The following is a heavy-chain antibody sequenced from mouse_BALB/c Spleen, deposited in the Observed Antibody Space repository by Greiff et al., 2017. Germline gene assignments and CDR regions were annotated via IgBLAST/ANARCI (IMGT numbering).Heavy chain of an antibody. CDR3: AREGGLRLFDY. V-gene: IGHV1-87*01. Sequence: QVQLKQSGAELARPGASVKLSCKASGYTFTSYWMQWVKQRPGQGLEWIGAIYPGDGDTRYTQKFKGKATLTADKSSSTAYMQLSSLASEDSAVYYCAREGGLRLFDYWGQGTTLTVSS. CDR2: IYPGDGDT. CDR1: GYTFTSYW. D-gene: IGHD2-4*01. J-gene: IGHJ2*01.